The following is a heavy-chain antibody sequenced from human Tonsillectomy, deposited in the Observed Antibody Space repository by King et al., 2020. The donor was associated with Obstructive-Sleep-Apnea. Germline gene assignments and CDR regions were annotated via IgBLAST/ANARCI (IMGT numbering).Heavy chain of an antibody. CDR2: ISGSGGST. CDR1: GFSFSSYA. J-gene: IGHJ4*02. D-gene: IGHD6-19*01. Sequence: VQLVESGGGLVQPGGSLRLSCAASGFSFSSYAMSWVRQAPGKGLEWVSGISGSGGSTYYADSVKGRFTISRDNSKNTLYLQMNSLSAEDTAVYYCAKDQAIAVAGTDFWGQGTLVTVSS. V-gene: IGHV3-23*04. CDR3: AKDQAIAVAGTDF.